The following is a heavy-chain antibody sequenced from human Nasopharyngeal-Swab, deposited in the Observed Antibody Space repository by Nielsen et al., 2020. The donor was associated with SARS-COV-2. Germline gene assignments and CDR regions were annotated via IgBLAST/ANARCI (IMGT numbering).Heavy chain of an antibody. V-gene: IGHV3-21*01. D-gene: IGHD1-26*01. CDR2: ISSSSSYI. Sequence: GESLKISCAASGFTFSSYSMNWVRQAPGKGLEWVSSISSSSSYIYYADSVKGRFTISRDNAKNSLYLQMNSLRAEDTAVYYCARDAGGGSYYASFDIWDQGTMVTVSS. CDR1: GFTFSSYS. J-gene: IGHJ3*02. CDR3: ARDAGGGSYYASFDI.